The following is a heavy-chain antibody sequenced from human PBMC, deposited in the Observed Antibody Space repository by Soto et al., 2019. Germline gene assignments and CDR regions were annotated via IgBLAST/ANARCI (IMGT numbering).Heavy chain of an antibody. CDR2: INPNSGNI. D-gene: IGHD3-3*01. CDR3: ARDQVSVLAYYECVSCYRSPQDVMAG. Sequence: DSVQVSCKSSGNTFTSYDINWVRQATGHGLEWMGWINPNSGNIGYAQKFQGRVTMTRDTAMSTAYMEVSRLRSEDTAVYYCARDQVSVLAYYECVSCYRSPQDVMAGWGQGSTVTVSS. J-gene: IGHJ6*02. V-gene: IGHV1-8*01. CDR1: GNTFTSYD.